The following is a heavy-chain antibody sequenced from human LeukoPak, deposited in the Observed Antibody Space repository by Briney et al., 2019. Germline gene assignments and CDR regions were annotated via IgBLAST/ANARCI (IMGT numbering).Heavy chain of an antibody. CDR2: IYYSGST. CDR3: ARDRGGGSEMDYFDY. J-gene: IGHJ4*02. D-gene: IGHD2-15*01. V-gene: IGHV4-30-4*01. CDR1: GGSISSGDYY. Sequence: PPQTLSLTCTVSGGSISSGDYYWSWIRQPPGKGLEWIGYIYYSGSTYYNPSLKSRVTISVDTSKDQFSLKLSSVTAADTAVYYCARDRGGGSEMDYFDYWGQRTLITVSS.